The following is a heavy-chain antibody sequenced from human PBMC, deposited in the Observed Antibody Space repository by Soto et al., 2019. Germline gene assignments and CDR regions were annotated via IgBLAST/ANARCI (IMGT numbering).Heavy chain of an antibody. V-gene: IGHV2-70*01. J-gene: IGHJ4*02. Sequence: SGPTLVNPTQTLTLTCTFSGFSLSTSGMCVSWFRQPPGKALEWLALIDWDDDKYYSTSLKTRLTISKDTSKNQVVLTMTNMDPVDTATYYCARSPTAMAPFDYWGQGTLVTVSS. CDR2: IDWDDDK. CDR1: GFSLSTSGMC. CDR3: ARSPTAMAPFDY. D-gene: IGHD5-18*01.